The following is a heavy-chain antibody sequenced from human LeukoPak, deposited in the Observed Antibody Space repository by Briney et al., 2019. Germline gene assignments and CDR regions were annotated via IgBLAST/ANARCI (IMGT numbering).Heavy chain of an antibody. Sequence: PGGSLRLSCAASGFTFSTFWMDWVRQAPGRGLEWVANINQDGSEKYYVDSVKGRFTISRDNAKNSLYLQMNSLKAEDTAVYYCARRAPTRYFDYWGQGTLVTVSS. CDR1: GFTFSTFW. D-gene: IGHD5-24*01. CDR3: ARRAPTRYFDY. V-gene: IGHV3-7*01. J-gene: IGHJ4*02. CDR2: INQDGSEK.